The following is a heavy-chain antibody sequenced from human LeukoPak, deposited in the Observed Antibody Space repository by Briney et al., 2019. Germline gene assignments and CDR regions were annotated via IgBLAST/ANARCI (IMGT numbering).Heavy chain of an antibody. CDR1: RLPFSSYW. D-gene: IGHD2/OR15-2a*01. CDR3: LSGAGY. Sequence: GGSLTLSCEAFRLPFSSYWMNWVRQAPGKGLEWVASIKPDGSEKYYVESVRGRFTISRDNTRNTFYLQMNSLRVDDRDIYYCLSGAGYWGQGAQVSVSS. J-gene: IGHJ4*01. V-gene: IGHV3-7*01. CDR2: IKPDGSEK.